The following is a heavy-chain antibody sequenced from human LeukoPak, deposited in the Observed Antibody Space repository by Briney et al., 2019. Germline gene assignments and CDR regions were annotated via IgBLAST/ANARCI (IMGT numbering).Heavy chain of an antibody. CDR2: INNAGYYV. CDR3: ASSGYNSGNAFDI. D-gene: IGHD5-18*01. CDR1: GFTFSYYS. Sequence: GGSLRLSCAASGFTFSYYSMNWVRQAPGKGLEWISSINNAGYYVYCADSVKGRFTISRDNARNSLSLQMNSLRAEDTAVYYCASSGYNSGNAFDIWGQGTMVTVSS. J-gene: IGHJ3*02. V-gene: IGHV3-21*01.